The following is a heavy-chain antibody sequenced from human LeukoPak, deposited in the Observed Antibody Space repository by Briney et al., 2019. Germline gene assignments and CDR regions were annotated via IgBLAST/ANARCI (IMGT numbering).Heavy chain of an antibody. J-gene: IGHJ4*02. Sequence: SETLSLTCTVSGGSISSYYWSWIQQPPGKGLEWIGYIYYSGSTNYNPSLKSRVTISVDTSKNQFSLKLSSVTAADTAVYYCVASRITMVRGVIDDYWGQGTLVTVSS. D-gene: IGHD3-10*01. CDR2: IYYSGST. CDR1: GGSISSYY. CDR3: VASRITMVRGVIDDY. V-gene: IGHV4-59*01.